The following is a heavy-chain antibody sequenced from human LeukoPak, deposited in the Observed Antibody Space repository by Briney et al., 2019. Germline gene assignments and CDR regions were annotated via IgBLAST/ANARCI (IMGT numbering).Heavy chain of an antibody. CDR1: GYSFTSYW. V-gene: IGHV5-51*01. Sequence: RGESLKISCKGSGYSFTSYWIGWVRQLPGKGLEWMGIIYPGDSDTRYSPSFQGQVTISADKSISTAYLQWSSLKASDPAMYYRASFREVAEKNAFDIWGKGTMVTVSS. CDR3: ASFREVAEKNAFDI. J-gene: IGHJ3*02. CDR2: IYPGDSDT. D-gene: IGHD5-12*01.